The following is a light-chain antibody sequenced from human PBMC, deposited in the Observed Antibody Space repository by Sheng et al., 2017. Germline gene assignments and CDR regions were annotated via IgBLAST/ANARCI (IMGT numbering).Light chain of an antibody. Sequence: GDRVTITCRASQDIDNSLAWYQQKPGKAPKLLLYGAYTLESGVPSRFSGGGSGTDYTLTISGLQPEDLATYYCQQSYSYSRTFGQGTKVEVK. CDR3: QQSYSYSRT. V-gene: IGKV1-NL1*01. J-gene: IGKJ1*01. CDR2: GAY. CDR1: QDIDNS.